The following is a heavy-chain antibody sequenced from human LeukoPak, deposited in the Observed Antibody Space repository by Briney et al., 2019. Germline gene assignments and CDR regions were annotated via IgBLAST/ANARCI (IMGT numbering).Heavy chain of an antibody. CDR3: ARGLRTDSGYDDGEDH. CDR1: GGSISGYC. D-gene: IGHD5-12*01. J-gene: IGHJ4*02. CDR2: IYNIGSP. Sequence: SETLSLTCTVSGGSISGYCWTWIRQPAGKGLEWIGRIYNIGSPNYNPDLKSRVTISVDTSKNQFSLKLSSVTAADSAVYYCARGLRTDSGYDDGEDHWGQGTLVTVSS. V-gene: IGHV4-4*07.